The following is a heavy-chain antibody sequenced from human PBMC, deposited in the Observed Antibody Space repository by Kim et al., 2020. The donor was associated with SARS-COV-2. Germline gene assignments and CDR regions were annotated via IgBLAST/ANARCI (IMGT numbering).Heavy chain of an antibody. CDR3: AKGTAAYSYGEYYYYGMDV. CDR2: ISRSGGST. CDR1: GFTFSSYA. Sequence: GGSLRLSCAASGFTFSSYAMSWVRQAPGKGLEWVSGISRSGGSTYYADSVKGRFTISRDNSKNTLYLQMNSLRAEDTAIYYCAKGTAAYSYGEYYYYGMDVWGQGTTVTVSS. V-gene: IGHV3-23*01. J-gene: IGHJ6*02. D-gene: IGHD5-18*01.